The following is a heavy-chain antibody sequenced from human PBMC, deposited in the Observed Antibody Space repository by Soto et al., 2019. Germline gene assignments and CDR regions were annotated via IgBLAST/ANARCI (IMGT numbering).Heavy chain of an antibody. J-gene: IGHJ6*02. CDR2: IYPGDSDT. V-gene: IGHV5-51*01. D-gene: IGHD3-3*01. Sequence: GESLKISCKGSGYSFTSYWIGWVRQMPGKGLEWMGIIYPGDSDTRYSPSFQGQVTISADKSISTAYLQWSSLKASDTAMYYCARRSVGARPYYYYYYGMDVWGQGTTVTVSS. CDR3: ARRSVGARPYYYYYYGMDV. CDR1: GYSFTSYW.